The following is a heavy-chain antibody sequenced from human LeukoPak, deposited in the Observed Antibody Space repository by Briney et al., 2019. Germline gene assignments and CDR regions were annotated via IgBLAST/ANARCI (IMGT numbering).Heavy chain of an antibody. CDR2: INHSGST. Sequence: PSETLSLTYAVYGGSFSGYYWSWIRQPPGKGLEWIGEINHSGSTNYNPSLKSRVTISVDTSKNQFSLKLSSVTAADTAVYFCARGPYSYDSSGAFDIWGQGTMVTVSS. D-gene: IGHD3-22*01. J-gene: IGHJ3*02. CDR3: ARGPYSYDSSGAFDI. V-gene: IGHV4-34*01. CDR1: GGSFSGYY.